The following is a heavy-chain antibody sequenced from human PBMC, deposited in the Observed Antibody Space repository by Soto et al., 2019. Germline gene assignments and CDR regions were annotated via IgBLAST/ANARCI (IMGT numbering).Heavy chain of an antibody. CDR2: IYYSGST. CDR3: ARALGGLVVVVVARYYYYYMDV. V-gene: IGHV4-31*03. Sequence: SETLSLTCTVSGGSISSGGYYWSWIRQHPGKGLEWIGYIYYSGSTCYNPSLKSRVTISVDTSKNQFSLKLSSVTAADTAVYYCARALGGLVVVVVARYYYYYMDVWGKGTTVTVSS. D-gene: IGHD2-15*01. CDR1: GGSISSGGYY. J-gene: IGHJ6*03.